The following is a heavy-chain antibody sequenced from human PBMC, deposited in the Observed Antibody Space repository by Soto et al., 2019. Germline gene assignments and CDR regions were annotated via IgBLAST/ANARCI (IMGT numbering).Heavy chain of an antibody. Sequence: QVQLVQSGAEVKKPGSSVKVSCKASGGTFSSYAISWVRQAPGQGLEWMGGIIPIFGTANYAQKFPGRVTITADESTSTAYMELSSLRSEDTAVYYCARGYYYDSSGYYSNAYYFDYWGQGTLVTVSS. CDR1: GGTFSSYA. V-gene: IGHV1-69*01. CDR3: ARGYYYDSSGYYSNAYYFDY. J-gene: IGHJ4*02. D-gene: IGHD3-22*01. CDR2: IIPIFGTA.